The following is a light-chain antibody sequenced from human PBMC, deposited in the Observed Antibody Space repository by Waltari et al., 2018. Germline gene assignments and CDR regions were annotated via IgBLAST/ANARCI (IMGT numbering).Light chain of an antibody. CDR1: KLGDQF. Sequence: SYELTQPPSLSVSPGQTTSITCSGDKLGDQFASWYQPKPGQSPVLVIYQDTNRPSGIPERFSGSNSGNSATLTISETQPMDEADYYCQAWDSSTGVFGGGTKLTVL. CDR2: QDT. V-gene: IGLV3-1*01. CDR3: QAWDSSTGV. J-gene: IGLJ2*01.